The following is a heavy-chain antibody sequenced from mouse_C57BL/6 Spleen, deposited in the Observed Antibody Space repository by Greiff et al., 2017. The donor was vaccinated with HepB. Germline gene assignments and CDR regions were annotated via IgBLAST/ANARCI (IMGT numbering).Heavy chain of an antibody. V-gene: IGHV1-59*01. CDR2: IDPSDSYT. Sequence: VQLQQPGAELVRPGTSVKLSCKASGYTFTSYWMHWVKQRPGQGLEWIGVIDPSDSYTNYNQKFKGKATLTVDTSSSTAYMQLSSLTSEDSAVYYCARGGHYGSRAWYFDVWGTGTTVTVSS. CDR1: GYTFTSYW. J-gene: IGHJ1*03. CDR3: ARGGHYGSRAWYFDV. D-gene: IGHD1-1*01.